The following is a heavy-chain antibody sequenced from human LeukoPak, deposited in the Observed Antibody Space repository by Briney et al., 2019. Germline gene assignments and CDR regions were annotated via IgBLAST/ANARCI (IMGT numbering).Heavy chain of an antibody. J-gene: IGHJ6*02. V-gene: IGHV1-46*01. CDR3: ARATYYYYGMDV. CDR1: GYTFTSYY. CDR2: INPSGGST. Sequence: ASVKVSCKASGYTFTSYYMHWVRQAPGQGLEWMGIINPSGGSTSYAQKLQGRVTMTTDTSTSTAYMELRSLRSDDTAVYYCARATYYYYGMDVWGQGTTVTVSS.